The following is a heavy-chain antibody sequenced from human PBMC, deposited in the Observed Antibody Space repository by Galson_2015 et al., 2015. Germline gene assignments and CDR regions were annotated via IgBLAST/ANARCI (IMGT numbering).Heavy chain of an antibody. J-gene: IGHJ4*02. CDR1: GFTVSSNY. D-gene: IGHD3-22*01. Sequence: SLRLSCAASGFTVSSNYMSWVRQAPGKGLEWVSVIYSGGSTYYADSVKGRFTISRDNSKNTLYLQMNSLRAEDTAVYYCARDKRYTYYYDSSGYYYDYWGQGTLVTVSS. V-gene: IGHV3-53*01. CDR3: ARDKRYTYYYDSSGYYYDY. CDR2: IYSGGST.